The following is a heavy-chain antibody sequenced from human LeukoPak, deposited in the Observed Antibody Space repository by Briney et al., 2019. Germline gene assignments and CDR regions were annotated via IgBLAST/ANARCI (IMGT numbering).Heavy chain of an antibody. J-gene: IGHJ4*02. CDR1: GFTFSSYA. D-gene: IGHD6-13*01. V-gene: IGHV3-23*01. CDR2: ISGSGGST. CDR3: AKDPYSSSLGYFDY. Sequence: PGGSLRLSCAASGFTFSSYAMSWVRQAPGKGLEWVSAISGSGGSTYYADSVKGRFTISRDNSKNTLYLQMNSPRAEDTAVYYCAKDPYSSSLGYFDYWGQGTLVTVSS.